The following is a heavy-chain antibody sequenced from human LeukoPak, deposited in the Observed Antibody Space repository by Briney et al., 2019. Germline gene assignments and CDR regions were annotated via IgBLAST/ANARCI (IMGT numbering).Heavy chain of an antibody. J-gene: IGHJ3*02. Sequence: GGSLRLSCAASGFTFDDYGMSWVRHAPGKGLEWVSGINWNGGSTGYADSVKGRFTISRDNAKNSLYLQMNSLRAEDTALYYCARDLVVVVPAGSTYFDIWGQGTMVTVSS. D-gene: IGHD2-2*01. CDR3: ARDLVVVVPAGSTYFDI. CDR1: GFTFDDYG. CDR2: INWNGGST. V-gene: IGHV3-20*04.